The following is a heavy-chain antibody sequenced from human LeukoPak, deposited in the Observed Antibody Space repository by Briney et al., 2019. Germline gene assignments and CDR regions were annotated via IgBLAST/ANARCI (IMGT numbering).Heavy chain of an antibody. Sequence: GASVKVSCKASGGTFSSYAISWVRQAPGQGLEWMGGIIPVFGTANYAQKFQGRVTITADKSTSTAYMELSSLRSEDTAVYYCARAAICGGDCYFVTDWFDSWGQGTLVTVSS. J-gene: IGHJ5*01. CDR1: GGTFSSYA. V-gene: IGHV1-69*06. CDR3: ARAAICGGDCYFVTDWFDS. D-gene: IGHD2-21*02. CDR2: IIPVFGTA.